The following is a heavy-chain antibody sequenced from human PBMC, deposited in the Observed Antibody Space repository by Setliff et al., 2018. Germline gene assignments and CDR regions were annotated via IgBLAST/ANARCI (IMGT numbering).Heavy chain of an antibody. CDR2: ISGSGGNT. D-gene: IGHD2-21*01. Sequence: GGSLRLSCAASGFTFSSYAMSWVRQAPGKGLEWVSGISGSGGNTSYAASVKGRFPISRDNSRNTLYLQMNSLRVEDTAIYYCATVYCVFTNCHKGRLDYWGQGTLVTVSS. CDR3: ATVYCVFTNCHKGRLDY. V-gene: IGHV3-23*01. CDR1: GFTFSSYA. J-gene: IGHJ4*02.